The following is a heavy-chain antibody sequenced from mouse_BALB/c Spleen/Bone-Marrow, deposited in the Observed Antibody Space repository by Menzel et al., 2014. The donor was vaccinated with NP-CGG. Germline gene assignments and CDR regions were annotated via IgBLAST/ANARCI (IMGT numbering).Heavy chain of an antibody. J-gene: IGHJ3*01. CDR2: INPDSSTI. CDR1: GFDFSRYW. CDR3: ARQGYYGYCAY. V-gene: IGHV4-1*02. Sequence: EVKLMESGGGLVQPGGSLKLSCAASGFDFSRYWMSWVRRAPGKGLEWVGEINPDSSTINYTPSLKDKFIISRDNAKNTLYLQMSKVRSEDTALYYCARQGYYGYCAYWGQGTLVTVSA. D-gene: IGHD1-2*01.